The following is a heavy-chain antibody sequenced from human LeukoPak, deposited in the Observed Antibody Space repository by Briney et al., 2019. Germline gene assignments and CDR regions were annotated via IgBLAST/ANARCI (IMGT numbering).Heavy chain of an antibody. J-gene: IGHJ6*03. V-gene: IGHV1-69*02. CDR1: GGTFSSYT. CDR3: ARGGGLGGYDSSGYSPSYYYYYMDV. CDR2: IIPILGIA. D-gene: IGHD3-22*01. Sequence: SVRVSCKASGGTFSSYTISWVRQAPGQGLEWMGRIIPILGIANYAQKFQGRVTITADKSTSTAYMELSSLRSEDTAVYYCARGGGLGGYDSSGYSPSYYYYYMDVWGKGTTVTVSS.